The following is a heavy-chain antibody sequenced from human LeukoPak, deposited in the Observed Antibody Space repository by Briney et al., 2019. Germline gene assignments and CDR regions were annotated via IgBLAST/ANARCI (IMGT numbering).Heavy chain of an antibody. CDR2: IRKDGSDN. V-gene: IGHV3-30*02. CDR1: GFTFSRYG. J-gene: IGHJ4*02. Sequence: GGSLRLSCGASGFTFSRYGMHWVSQAPGKGLEWVAYIRKDGSDNYYADSVKDRFTISRDSSKNMVYLQMNSLRTEDTAVYYCAKDSNWAFDYWGQGTLVSVSS. CDR3: AKDSNWAFDY. D-gene: IGHD7-27*01.